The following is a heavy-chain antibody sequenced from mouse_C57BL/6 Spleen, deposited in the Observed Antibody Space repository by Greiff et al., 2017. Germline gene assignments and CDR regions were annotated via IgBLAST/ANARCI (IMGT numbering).Heavy chain of an antibody. V-gene: IGHV1-82*01. Sequence: QVQLKQSGPELVKPGASVKISCKASGYAFSSSWMNWVKQRPGKGLEWIGRIYPGDGDTNYNGKFKGKATLTADKSSSTAYMQLSSLTSEDSAVYFCARHTSFYYGYGYAMDYWGQGTSVTVSS. D-gene: IGHD2-2*01. CDR1: GYAFSSSW. CDR2: IYPGDGDT. CDR3: ARHTSFYYGYGYAMDY. J-gene: IGHJ4*01.